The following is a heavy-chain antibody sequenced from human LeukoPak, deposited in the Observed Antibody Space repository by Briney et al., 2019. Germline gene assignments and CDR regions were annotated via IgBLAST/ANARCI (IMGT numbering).Heavy chain of an antibody. D-gene: IGHD3-22*01. CDR2: ISSSSSYI. CDR3: ARDAPSYGSSGSYFDY. CDR1: GFTFSSYS. V-gene: IGHV3-21*01. Sequence: PGGSLRLSCAASGFTFSSYSMNWVRQAPGKGLEWVSSISSSSSYIYYADSVKGRFTISRDNAKNSLYLQMNSLRAEDTAVYYCARDAPSYGSSGSYFDYWGQGTLVTVSS. J-gene: IGHJ4*02.